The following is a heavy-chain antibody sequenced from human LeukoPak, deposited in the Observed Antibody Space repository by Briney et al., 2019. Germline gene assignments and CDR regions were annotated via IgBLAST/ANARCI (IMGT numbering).Heavy chain of an antibody. D-gene: IGHD2-2*02. CDR1: GGTFSTYT. V-gene: IGHV1-69*04. CDR3: AREYPRAFDI. CDR2: IITTLGIA. Sequence: SVMASCKASGGTFSTYTMIWVRQAPGQGLEWMGRIITTLGIANYAQKFQGRVTITADKSTSTAYMELSSLRSEDTAMYFCAREYPRAFDIWGQGTMVTVSS. J-gene: IGHJ3*02.